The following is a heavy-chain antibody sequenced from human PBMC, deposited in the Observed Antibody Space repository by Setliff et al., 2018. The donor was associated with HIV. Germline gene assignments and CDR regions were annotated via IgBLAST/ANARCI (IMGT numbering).Heavy chain of an antibody. V-gene: IGHV1-18*01. CDR1: GYNFVGYG. J-gene: IGHJ5*02. D-gene: IGHD2-21*01. Sequence: ASVKVSCKASGYNFVGYGINWLRQAPGQGLEWMGWINTYNGNTKYGQKFQGSVTMTTDTSTSTVYMELRNLRSGDTAVYFCARGGPARVALLYWFDPWGQGTLVTVSS. CDR2: INTYNGNT. CDR3: ARGGPARVALLYWFDP.